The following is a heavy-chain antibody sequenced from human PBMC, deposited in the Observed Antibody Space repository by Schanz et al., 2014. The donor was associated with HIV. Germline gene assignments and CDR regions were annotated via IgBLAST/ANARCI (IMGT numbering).Heavy chain of an antibody. J-gene: IGHJ6*02. CDR2: ISGSSSTI. D-gene: IGHD3-3*01. Sequence: DVRLVESGGTSVQPGGSLRLSCAASGFTFSTYRMNLVRQAPGKGLEWISYISGSSSTIYYAGSVKGRFTISRDNAKNSLFLQMNSLKDDDTAVYYCAREAYYFDFWNGQYYYYGLDVWGQGTTVTVSS. V-gene: IGHV3-48*02. CDR3: AREAYYFDFWNGQYYYYGLDV. CDR1: GFTFSTYR.